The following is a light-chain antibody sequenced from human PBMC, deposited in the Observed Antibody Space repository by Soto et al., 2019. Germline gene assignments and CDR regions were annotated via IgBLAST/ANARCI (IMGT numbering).Light chain of an antibody. Sequence: EIVLTQSPATLSLSPGERATLSCGASQSINNNYLAWYQQKPGLAPRLLIYDASTRAAGIPDRFSGSGSGTDFTLTISRLEPEDFAVYYCQQFEKLITFGGGTKVDIK. CDR2: DAS. CDR1: QSINNNY. V-gene: IGKV3D-20*01. J-gene: IGKJ4*01. CDR3: QQFEKLIT.